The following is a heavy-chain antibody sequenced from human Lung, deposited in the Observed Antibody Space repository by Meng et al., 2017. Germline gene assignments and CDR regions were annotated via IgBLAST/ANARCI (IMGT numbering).Heavy chain of an antibody. D-gene: IGHD1-7*01. J-gene: IGHJ4*02. Sequence: QLRLRPCGAEVKKPGASVKLSCMASGYTFIDAYVPWVRQAPGQGLEWMGRIIPSSGDANSAQKFLGRVTLTWDTSISTAYMELISLRSDDTAIYYCARDGGNYDLDYWGQGTLVTVSS. CDR1: GYTFIDAY. CDR2: IIPSSGDA. CDR3: ARDGGNYDLDY. V-gene: IGHV1-2*06.